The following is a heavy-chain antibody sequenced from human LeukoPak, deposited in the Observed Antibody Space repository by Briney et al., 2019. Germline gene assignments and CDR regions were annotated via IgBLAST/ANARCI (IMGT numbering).Heavy chain of an antibody. CDR3: GRDRHWNQGNFDY. D-gene: IGHD1-1*01. J-gene: IGHJ4*02. CDR1: GYTFTDHY. V-gene: IGHV1-2*02. CDR2: IHPGRGDT. Sequence: ASVKVSCKALGYTFTDHYFHWLRQAPGQGLEWMGWIHPGRGDTNYAQKFQGRVSLTRDTSISTAYMELSRLTSDDTAVYYCGRDRHWNQGNFDYWGQGTLVTVSS.